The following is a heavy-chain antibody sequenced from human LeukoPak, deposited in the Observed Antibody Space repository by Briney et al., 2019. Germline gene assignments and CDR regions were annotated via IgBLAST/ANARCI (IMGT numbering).Heavy chain of an antibody. CDR3: ARKGAGRWFDY. Sequence: SETLSLTSTVSGGSISSYYWSWIRQPPGKGLEWIGYIYYSGSTNYNPSLKSRVTISVDTSKNQFSLKLSSVTAADTAAYYCARKGAGRWFDYWGQGTLVTVSS. CDR2: IYYSGST. CDR1: GGSISSYY. J-gene: IGHJ4*02. V-gene: IGHV4-59*08. D-gene: IGHD1-26*01.